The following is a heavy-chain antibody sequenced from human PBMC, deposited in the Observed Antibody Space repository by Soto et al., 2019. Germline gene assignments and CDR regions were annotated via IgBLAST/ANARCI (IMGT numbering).Heavy chain of an antibody. CDR2: INYSGDT. CDR1: GGSISSNNYY. Sequence: SETLSLTCTVSGGSISSNNYYWGWIRQPPGKGLEWIASINYSGDTYYNPYLRSRVTISVDTSKNQVSLRLSSVTAADTAVHYCARLLPTSSGSFWDFWGQGTLVTVSS. CDR3: ARLLPTSSGSFWDF. J-gene: IGHJ4*02. D-gene: IGHD6-13*01. V-gene: IGHV4-39*01.